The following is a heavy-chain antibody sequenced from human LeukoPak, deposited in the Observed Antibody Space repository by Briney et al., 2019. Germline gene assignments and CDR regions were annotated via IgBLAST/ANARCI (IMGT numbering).Heavy chain of an antibody. CDR1: GFTFSSYS. CDR3: ARGQYYYYGSGSYDY. V-gene: IGHV3-21*04. Sequence: PGGSLRLSCEASGFTFSSYSMNWVRQAPGKGLEWVSSISSSSSYIYYADSVKGRFTISRDNAKNSLYLQMNSLRSEDTAVYYCARGQYYYYGSGSYDYWGQGTLVTVSS. J-gene: IGHJ4*02. CDR2: ISSSSSYI. D-gene: IGHD3-10*01.